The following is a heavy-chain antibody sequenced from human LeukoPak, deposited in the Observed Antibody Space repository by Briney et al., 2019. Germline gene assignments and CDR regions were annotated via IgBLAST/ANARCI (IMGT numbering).Heavy chain of an antibody. Sequence: GGSLRLSCAAYGFTFSSYWMGWVRQAPGRGLEWVANINEDGSGEYHVDSVKGRFTISRDNTKNSLYLQMNSLGAEDTAVYYCATWGGSYWGQGTLVTVSS. CDR1: GFTFSSYW. D-gene: IGHD3-10*01. CDR3: ATWGGSY. CDR2: INEDGSGE. J-gene: IGHJ4*02. V-gene: IGHV3-7*05.